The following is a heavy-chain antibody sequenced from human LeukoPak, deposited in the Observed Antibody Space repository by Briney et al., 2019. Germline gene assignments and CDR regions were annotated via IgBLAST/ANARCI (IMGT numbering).Heavy chain of an antibody. CDR1: GYTFTGYY. Sequence: ASVKVSCKASGYTFTGYYMHWVRQAPGQGLEWMGWINPNSGGTNYAQKFQGRVTMTRDMSTSTVYMELSSLRSEDTAVYYCARCPATAVHPQDYWGQGTLVTVSS. J-gene: IGHJ4*02. CDR3: ARCPATAVHPQDY. CDR2: INPNSGGT. V-gene: IGHV1-2*02. D-gene: IGHD4-23*01.